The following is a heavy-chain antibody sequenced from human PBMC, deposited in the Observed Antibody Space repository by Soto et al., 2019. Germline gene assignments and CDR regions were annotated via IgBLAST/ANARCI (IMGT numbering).Heavy chain of an antibody. J-gene: IGHJ4*02. D-gene: IGHD2-21*01. CDR3: AHTPFFGDKLDY. CDR1: GFSLSTGGVG. CDR2: IYWDDDK. V-gene: IGHV2-5*02. Sequence: QITLKESGPTMVKPTQTLTLTCSFSGFSLSTGGVGVAWIRQPPGKALEWLAVIYWDDDKRYNPSLKSRLTITKDTSKKQVVLTMTNMDPVDTATYFCAHTPFFGDKLDYWGQGTLVTVSS.